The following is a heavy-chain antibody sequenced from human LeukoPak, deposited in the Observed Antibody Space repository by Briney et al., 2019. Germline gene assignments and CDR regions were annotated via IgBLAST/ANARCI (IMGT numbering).Heavy chain of an antibody. Sequence: PSETLSLTCTVSGGSISSGGYYRSWIRQPPGKGLEWIGYIYHSGSTYYNPSLKSRVTISVDRSKNQFSLKLSSVTAADTAVYYCARQPGIAVAGSLLGFDYWGQGTLVTVSS. CDR3: ARQPGIAVAGSLLGFDY. D-gene: IGHD6-19*01. V-gene: IGHV4-30-2*01. CDR1: GGSISSGGYY. J-gene: IGHJ4*02. CDR2: IYHSGST.